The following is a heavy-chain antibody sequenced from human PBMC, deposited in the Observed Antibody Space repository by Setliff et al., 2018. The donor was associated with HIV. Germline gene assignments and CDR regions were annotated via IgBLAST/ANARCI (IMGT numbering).Heavy chain of an antibody. D-gene: IGHD6-6*01. CDR1: GVSVGSGNYY. J-gene: IGHJ4*02. Sequence: SETLSLTCSVSGVSVGSGNYYWHWIRQHPEKALEWIGYIFHSGDTYYNPSLKSRISMSVDTSKNQFYLELTSLTAADTAVYYCATRPRIAARLLDYWGQGMLVTVSS. CDR2: IFHSGDT. V-gene: IGHV4-31*03. CDR3: ATRPRIAARLLDY.